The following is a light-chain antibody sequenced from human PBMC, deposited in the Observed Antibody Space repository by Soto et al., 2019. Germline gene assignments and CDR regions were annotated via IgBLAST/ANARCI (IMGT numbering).Light chain of an antibody. J-gene: IGKJ4*01. CDR2: RAS. V-gene: IGKV1-5*03. Sequence: IQVTQAPSSLSASVGDRVTITCRASQSISSYLNWYQQKPGKAPKVLIYRASSLESGVPSRFSGSESGAEFTLTISSLQPDDFATYYCQQYNRYPLTFGGGTKVDIK. CDR1: QSISSY. CDR3: QQYNRYPLT.